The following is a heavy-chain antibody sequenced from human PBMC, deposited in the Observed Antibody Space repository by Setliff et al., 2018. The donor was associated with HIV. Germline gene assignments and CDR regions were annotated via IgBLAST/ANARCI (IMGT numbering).Heavy chain of an antibody. D-gene: IGHD2-15*01. CDR3: ARDHVVCSGGTCRSDDPYYYYYMNV. CDR2: INPNSGGT. CDR1: GYTFSDYY. Sequence: ASVKVSCKASGYTFSDYYMHWVRQAPGQGLEWMGWINPNSGGTNYAQKFQGRVTMTMDTSTTTAYMELSRLKSDDTAVYYCARDHVVCSGGTCRSDDPYYYYYMNVWGEGTTVTVSS. J-gene: IGHJ6*03. V-gene: IGHV1-2*02.